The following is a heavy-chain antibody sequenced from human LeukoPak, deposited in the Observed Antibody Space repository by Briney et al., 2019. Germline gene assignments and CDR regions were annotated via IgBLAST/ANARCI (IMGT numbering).Heavy chain of an antibody. D-gene: IGHD6-19*01. CDR1: GFTFSSYW. V-gene: IGHV3-7*01. J-gene: IGHJ4*02. CDR2: IKQDGSEK. Sequence: GGSLRLSCAASGFTFSSYWMSWVRQAPGKGLEWVANIKQDGSEKYYVDSVKGRFTISRDNAKNSLYLQMNSLRAEDTVVYYCARDSSGWYGHPKNEDYWGQGTLVTVSS. CDR3: ARDSSGWYGHPKNEDY.